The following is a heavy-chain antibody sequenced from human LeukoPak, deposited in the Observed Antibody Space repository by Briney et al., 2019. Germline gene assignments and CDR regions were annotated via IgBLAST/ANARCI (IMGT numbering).Heavy chain of an antibody. CDR1: GGSFSGYY. Sequence: PSETLSLTCAVYGGSFSGYYWSWIRQPPGKGLEWIGEINHSGSTNYNPSLKSRVTISVDTSKNQFSLKLSSVTAADTAVYYCARTYYYDSSGYYYPLDAFDIWGQGTMVTVSS. CDR2: INHSGST. CDR3: ARTYYYDSSGYYYPLDAFDI. D-gene: IGHD3-22*01. J-gene: IGHJ3*02. V-gene: IGHV4-34*01.